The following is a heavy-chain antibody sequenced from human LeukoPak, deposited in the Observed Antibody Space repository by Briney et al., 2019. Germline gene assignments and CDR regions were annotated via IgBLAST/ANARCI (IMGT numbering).Heavy chain of an antibody. CDR1: GYTFTGYY. Sequence: ASVKVSCKASGYTFTGYYIQWARQAPGQGLEWMGWINPNSGGTDYAQKFQGRVTMARDTSTSTAYMELRRLRSDDTAVYYCASGDSSDWSALYYSDYWGQGTLVTVSS. J-gene: IGHJ4*02. CDR3: ASGDSSDWSALYYSDY. CDR2: INPNSGGT. D-gene: IGHD6-19*01. V-gene: IGHV1-2*02.